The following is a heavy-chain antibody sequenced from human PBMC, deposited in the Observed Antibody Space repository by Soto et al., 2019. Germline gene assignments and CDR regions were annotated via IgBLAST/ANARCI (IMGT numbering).Heavy chain of an antibody. CDR1: GGSISSYY. J-gene: IGHJ5*02. D-gene: IGHD6-13*01. Sequence: SETLSLTCTVCGGSISSYYWSWIRQPPGKGLEWIGYIYYSGSTNYNPSLKSRVTISVDTSKNQFSLKLSSVTAADTAVYYCARDHSSSWFNWFDPWGQGTLVTVSS. CDR3: ARDHSSSWFNWFDP. V-gene: IGHV4-59*01. CDR2: IYYSGST.